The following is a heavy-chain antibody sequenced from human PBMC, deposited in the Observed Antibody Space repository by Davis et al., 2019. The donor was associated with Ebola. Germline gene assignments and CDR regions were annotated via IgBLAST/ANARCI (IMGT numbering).Heavy chain of an antibody. CDR2: INTNTGNP. D-gene: IGHD3-10*01. CDR1: GYTFTSYA. J-gene: IGHJ6*02. V-gene: IGHV7-4-1*02. CDR3: ARDGTLWFGELLYYYYGMDV. Sequence: ASVKVSCKASGYTFTSYAMNWVRQAPGQGLEWMGWINTNTGNPTYAQGFTGRFVFSLDTSVSTAYLQISSLKAEDTAVYYCARDGTLWFGELLYYYYGMDVWGQGTTVTVSS.